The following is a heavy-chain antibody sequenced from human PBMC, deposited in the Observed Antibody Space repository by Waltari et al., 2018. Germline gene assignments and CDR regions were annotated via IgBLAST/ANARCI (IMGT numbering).Heavy chain of an antibody. CDR2: IWFDGSYK. V-gene: IGHV3-30*02. CDR3: AKDAFGNTYLDF. J-gene: IGHJ4*02. D-gene: IGHD2-2*02. CDR1: GFTFSNFG. Sequence: QVNLVESGGGVVQPGGSLRLSCATSGFTFSNFGMHWVRQAPGKGLEGVALIWFDGSYKFYADSVWGRFTISRDNSARTLYLDMDSLRLDDTAMYYCAKDAFGNTYLDFWGQGTLVTVSS.